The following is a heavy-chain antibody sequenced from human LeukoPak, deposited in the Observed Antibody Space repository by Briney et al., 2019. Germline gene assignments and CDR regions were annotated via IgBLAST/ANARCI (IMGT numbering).Heavy chain of an antibody. Sequence: GGSLRLSCAASGFTFSSFAMSWVRQAPGQGLEWVSSISSTAATTYYADSVRGRFTISRDNSKNTLYLQMNSLRAEDTAVYYCARDYILVGGALDYWGQGTLVTVSS. J-gene: IGHJ4*02. CDR3: ARDYILVGGALDY. D-gene: IGHD2-15*01. V-gene: IGHV3-23*01. CDR2: ISSTAATT. CDR1: GFTFSSFA.